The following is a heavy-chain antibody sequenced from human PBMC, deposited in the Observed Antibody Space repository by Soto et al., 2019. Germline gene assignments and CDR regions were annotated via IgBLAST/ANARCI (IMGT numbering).Heavy chain of an antibody. D-gene: IGHD3-10*01. V-gene: IGHV2-5*02. CDR2: LYWDDDK. Sequence: QLTLKESGPTLVRPTQTLTLTCTFSGFSRSTTGGCLGWIIQPPVKALAWLALLYWDDDKRYSPSMKSRLTITNDTSKHDLILTMNNVVSVYAATYYCAKRLPDYGLGLERAGYFDPWGQGTLVTVSS. CDR1: GFSRSTTGGC. CDR3: AKRLPDYGLGLERAGYFDP. J-gene: IGHJ5*02.